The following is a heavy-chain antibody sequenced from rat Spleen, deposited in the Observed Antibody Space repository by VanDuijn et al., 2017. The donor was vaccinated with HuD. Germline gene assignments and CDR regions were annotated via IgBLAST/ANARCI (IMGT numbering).Heavy chain of an antibody. J-gene: IGHJ2*01. Sequence: VQLKESGPGLVQPSQTLSLTCTVSGFSLSSNGVDWVRQPPGKGLEWVASSSNGGDNSYYRDSVKGRFTISRDNSKSTLYLQMDSLRSEDTATYYCARRTHGFDYWGQGVMVTVSS. V-gene: IGHV5S13*01. CDR1: GFSLSSNG. CDR3: ARRTHGFDY. D-gene: IGHD3-1*01. CDR2: SSNGGDNS.